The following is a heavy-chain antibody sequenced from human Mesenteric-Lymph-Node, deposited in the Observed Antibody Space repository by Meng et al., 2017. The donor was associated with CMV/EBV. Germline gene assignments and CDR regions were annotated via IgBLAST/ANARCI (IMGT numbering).Heavy chain of an antibody. D-gene: IGHD2-2*01. Sequence: SETLSLTCTVSGGSVSSGDFYWSWIRQSPGKGLEWIGYIYHTGSTLYNPSLKSRVTISVDTSKNLFSLKLSSVTAADTAVYYCARGSCGYASCSSPYYYYYYNMDVWGQGTTVTVSS. CDR1: GGSVSSGDFY. CDR3: ARGSCGYASCSSPYYYYYYNMDV. CDR2: IYHTGST. V-gene: IGHV4-61*08. J-gene: IGHJ6*02.